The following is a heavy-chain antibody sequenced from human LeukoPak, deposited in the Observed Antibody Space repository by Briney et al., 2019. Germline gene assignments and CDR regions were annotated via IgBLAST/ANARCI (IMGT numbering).Heavy chain of an antibody. V-gene: IGHV4-59*01. D-gene: IGHD1-14*01. Sequence: SETLSLTCTGSGGSISSYYWSWIRQPPGKGLEWVGYIYYSGSTNYNPSLKSRVTISVDTSKNQFSLKLSSVTAADMAVYYCARVSSARNGFDYWGQGTLVTVSS. CDR2: IYYSGST. J-gene: IGHJ4*02. CDR1: GGSISSYY. CDR3: ARVSSARNGFDY.